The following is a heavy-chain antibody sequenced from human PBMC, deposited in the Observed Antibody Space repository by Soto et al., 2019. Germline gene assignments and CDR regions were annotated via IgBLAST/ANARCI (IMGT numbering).Heavy chain of an antibody. CDR2: INPNNGDT. CDR1: GYTFTGYY. D-gene: IGHD6-13*01. Sequence: GASVKVSCTSSGYTFTGYYIHWVRQAPGQGLEWMGWINPNNGDTNYGQQFQDRVTMTRDTSISTAYMELSSLRSDDTAVYDCARVVAAAVWGQGTLVTVCS. CDR3: ARVVAAAV. J-gene: IGHJ4*02. V-gene: IGHV1-2*02.